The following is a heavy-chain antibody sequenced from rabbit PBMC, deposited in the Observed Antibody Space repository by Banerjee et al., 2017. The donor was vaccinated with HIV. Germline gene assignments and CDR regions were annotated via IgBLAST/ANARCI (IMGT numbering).Heavy chain of an antibody. CDR2: INAITGRA. D-gene: IGHD1-1*01. CDR1: GFHFSVYG. V-gene: IGHV1S45*01. J-gene: IGHJ4*01. CDR3: ARDLVAVIGWNFSL. Sequence: QEQLVVSGGSLVQPGGSLKLSCKASGFHFSVYGLSWVRQAPGKGLQWIACINAITGRAVYATWAKGRFIMSRTSSTKVTLQLNSLTAADTATYFCARDLVAVIGWNFSLWGPGTLVTVS.